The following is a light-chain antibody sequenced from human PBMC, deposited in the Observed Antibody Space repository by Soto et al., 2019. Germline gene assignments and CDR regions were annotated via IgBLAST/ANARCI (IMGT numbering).Light chain of an antibody. J-gene: IGLJ1*01. Sequence: QSALTQPAAVSGSPAQSITIPCTGTNSDVGGYNYVSWYQQHPGKAPKLMIFDVSNRPSGVSNRFSGSKSGNTASLTISGLHAEDEAVYYCTSWKTSNSYVFGTGTKVTVL. CDR3: TSWKTSNSYV. V-gene: IGLV2-14*01. CDR2: DVS. CDR1: NSDVGGYNY.